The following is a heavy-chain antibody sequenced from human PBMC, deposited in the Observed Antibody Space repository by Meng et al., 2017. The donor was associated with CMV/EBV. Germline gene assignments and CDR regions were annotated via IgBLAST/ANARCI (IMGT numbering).Heavy chain of an antibody. Sequence: GESLKISCAASGFTFSSYWMSWVRQAPGKGLEWVANIKQDGSEKYYVDSVKGRFTISRDNAKNSLYLQMNSLRAEDTAVYYYAREDCSSTSCYTGYYGMDVWGQGTTVTVSS. CDR1: GFTFSSYW. CDR2: IKQDGSEK. J-gene: IGHJ6*02. V-gene: IGHV3-7*01. D-gene: IGHD2-2*02. CDR3: AREDCSSTSCYTGYYGMDV.